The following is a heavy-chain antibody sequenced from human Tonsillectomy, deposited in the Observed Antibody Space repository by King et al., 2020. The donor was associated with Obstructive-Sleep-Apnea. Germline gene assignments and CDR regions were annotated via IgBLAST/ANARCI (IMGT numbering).Heavy chain of an antibody. D-gene: IGHD2-15*01. CDR2: ISGSGGST. J-gene: IGHJ4*02. V-gene: IGHV3-23*04. CDR3: ARIIVVVVAAPYYFDY. CDR1: GFTFSSYA. Sequence: VQLVESGGGLVQPGGSLRLSCAASGFTFSSYAMSWVRQAPGKGLEWVSAISGSGGSTYYADSVKGRVTTSRATSKNTLYLQMNSLRAEDTAVTYCARIIVVVVAAPYYFDYWGQGTLVTVSS.